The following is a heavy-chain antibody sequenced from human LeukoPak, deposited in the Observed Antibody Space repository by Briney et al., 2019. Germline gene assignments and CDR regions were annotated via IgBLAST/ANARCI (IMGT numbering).Heavy chain of an antibody. CDR3: ARELPPVVNYRFDH. J-gene: IGHJ5*02. CDR2: IWYDGSNK. V-gene: IGHV3-33*01. Sequence: GGSLRLSCAASGFTFSNYGMHWVRQAPGKGLEWVAVIWYDGSNKYCADSVKGRFTISRDNSKYTLYLQINSLRAEDTAMYYCARELPPVVNYRFDHWGQGTLVTVSS. CDR1: GFTFSNYG. D-gene: IGHD1-7*01.